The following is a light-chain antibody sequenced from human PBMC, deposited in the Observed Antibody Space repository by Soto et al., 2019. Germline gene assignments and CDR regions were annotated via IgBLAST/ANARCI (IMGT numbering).Light chain of an antibody. CDR1: QTIIGNY. CDR2: GAS. J-gene: IGKJ1*01. Sequence: ESVLTQSPGTLSLSPGERATLSCRASQTIIGNYLAWYQQKPGQAPRLLIYGASNRATGVPDRFSGSYSGTDFSLTITRLEPEDFAVYYCQQCGSSPWTFGQGTKVEIK. V-gene: IGKV3-20*01. CDR3: QQCGSSPWT.